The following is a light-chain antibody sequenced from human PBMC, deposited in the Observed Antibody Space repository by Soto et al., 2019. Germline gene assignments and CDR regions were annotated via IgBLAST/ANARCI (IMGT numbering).Light chain of an antibody. CDR2: DVS. Sequence: QSALTQPASVSGSPGQSITISCTGTSSDVGGYNYVSWYQQHPGKAPKLMMYDVSNRPSGVSNRFSGSKSGNTASLTISGLQAEDEADYYCSSYTSSSTYVFVTGTKLTVL. V-gene: IGLV2-14*01. CDR1: SSDVGGYNY. CDR3: SSYTSSSTYV. J-gene: IGLJ1*01.